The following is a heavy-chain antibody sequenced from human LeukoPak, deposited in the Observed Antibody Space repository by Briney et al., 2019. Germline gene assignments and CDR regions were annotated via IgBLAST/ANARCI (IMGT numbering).Heavy chain of an antibody. D-gene: IGHD3-10*01. V-gene: IGHV1-24*01. CDR1: GHSLSDLS. Sequence: ASVKVSCKVSGHSLSDLSIHWVRQAPGKGLEWMGGFDIEDAETIYAQEFEGRVIMTEDTATETAYMELSSLKSEDTAVYYCAKADRPVLWFGAFDYWGQGTLVTVSS. CDR3: AKADRPVLWFGAFDY. J-gene: IGHJ4*02. CDR2: FDIEDAET.